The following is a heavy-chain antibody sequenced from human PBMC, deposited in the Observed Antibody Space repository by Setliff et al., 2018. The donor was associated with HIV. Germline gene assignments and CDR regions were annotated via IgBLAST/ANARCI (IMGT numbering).Heavy chain of an antibody. V-gene: IGHV1-69*13. Sequence: ASVKVSCKASGYNFFSYGISWVRQAPGQGLEWMGGIIPIFGTANYAQKFQGRVTITADESTSTAYMELSSLRSEDTAVYYCARGPGIVATADDYFDYWGQGTLVTVSS. D-gene: IGHD5-12*01. J-gene: IGHJ4*02. CDR1: GYNFFSYG. CDR2: IIPIFGTA. CDR3: ARGPGIVATADDYFDY.